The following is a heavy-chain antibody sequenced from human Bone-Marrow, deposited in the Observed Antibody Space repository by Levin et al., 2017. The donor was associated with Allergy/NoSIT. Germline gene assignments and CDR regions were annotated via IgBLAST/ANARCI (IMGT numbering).Heavy chain of an antibody. CDR1: GFTFNDYY. D-gene: IGHD2-15*01. CDR2: ISGSGDFT. Sequence: GESLKISCAVSGFTFNDYYMTWIRQAPGEGLEWVASISGSGDFTNYSDSVRGRFTVSRDNAKNSLFLQMNSVSPADTAVYYFASDRVIVVAEFGSQRRDNCYDPWGQGVPVTVSS. CDR3: ASDRVIVVAEFGSQRRDNCYDP. V-gene: IGHV3-11*05. J-gene: IGHJ5*02.